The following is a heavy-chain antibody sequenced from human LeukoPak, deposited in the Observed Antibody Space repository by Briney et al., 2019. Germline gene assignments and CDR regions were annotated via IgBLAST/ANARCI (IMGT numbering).Heavy chain of an antibody. CDR1: GYTLTELS. CDR2: FDPEDGET. J-gene: IGHJ1*01. V-gene: IGHV1-24*01. CDR3: ATAGGYSSSWSKSCFQH. Sequence: ASVKVSCKVSGYTLTELSMHWVRQAPGKGLEWMGGFDPEDGETIYAQKFQGRVTMTEDTSTGTAYMELSSLRSEDTAVYYCATAGGYSSSWSKSCFQHWGQGTLVTVSS. D-gene: IGHD6-13*01.